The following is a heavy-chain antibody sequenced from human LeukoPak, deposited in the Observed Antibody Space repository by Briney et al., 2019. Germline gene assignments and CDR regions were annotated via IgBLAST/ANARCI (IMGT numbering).Heavy chain of an antibody. Sequence: GGSLRLSCAASGFTFSSYGMHWVRQAPGKGLDWVAVIWYDGSDKYYGDSVKGRFTISRDNSKNTLYLQMDSLTDEDTAVYYCAKKWGVGTTTLDYFDYWGQGTLVTVSS. J-gene: IGHJ4*02. V-gene: IGHV3-33*06. CDR2: IWYDGSDK. CDR3: AKKWGVGTTTLDYFDY. CDR1: GFTFSSYG. D-gene: IGHD1-26*01.